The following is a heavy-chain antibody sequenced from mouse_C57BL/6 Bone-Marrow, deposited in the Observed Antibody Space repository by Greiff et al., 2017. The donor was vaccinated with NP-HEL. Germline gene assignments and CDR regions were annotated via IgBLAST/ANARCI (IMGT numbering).Heavy chain of an antibody. CDR3: ARSDLLGDAMDY. CDR1: GYTFTSYW. CDR2: IDPSDSYT. J-gene: IGHJ4*01. D-gene: IGHD2-1*01. Sequence: QVQLQQPGAELVKPGASVKLSCKASGYTFTSYWMQWVKQRPGQGLEWIGEIDPSDSYTNYNQKFKGKATLTVDTSSRTAYMQLSSLTSEDSAVYYCARSDLLGDAMDYWGQGTSVTVSS. V-gene: IGHV1-50*01.